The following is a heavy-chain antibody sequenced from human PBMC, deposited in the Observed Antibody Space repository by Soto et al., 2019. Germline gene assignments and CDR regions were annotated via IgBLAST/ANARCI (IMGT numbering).Heavy chain of an antibody. CDR1: GYIFVNYG. J-gene: IGHJ6*02. Sequence: QIQLVQSGDEVKKPGASVKVSCKASGYIFVNYGIAWVRQAPGQGLEWMGWISPYTGNTHSASKVQGRLTMTTDTSTSTAYMDLGSLTSDDTAVYYCVMVDNYVTPTPQDVWGQGTTVTVSS. CDR3: VMVDNYVTPTPQDV. V-gene: IGHV1-18*01. D-gene: IGHD3-16*01. CDR2: ISPYTGNT.